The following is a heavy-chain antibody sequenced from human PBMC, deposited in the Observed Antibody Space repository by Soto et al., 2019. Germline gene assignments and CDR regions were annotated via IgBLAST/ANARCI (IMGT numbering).Heavy chain of an antibody. J-gene: IGHJ5*02. CDR3: ATRITVFGLLIPPFDP. CDR2: TNHTGGT. CDR1: GGSVNGYY. Sequence: ETLSLTCAVYGGSVNGYYWNWIRQPPGKGLEWIGETNHTGGTHYNPSLKSRVTMSVDTSKNQFSLRLSSVTAADTAIYYCATRITVFGLLIPPFDPWGQGTQVTVSS. D-gene: IGHD3-3*01. V-gene: IGHV4-34*01.